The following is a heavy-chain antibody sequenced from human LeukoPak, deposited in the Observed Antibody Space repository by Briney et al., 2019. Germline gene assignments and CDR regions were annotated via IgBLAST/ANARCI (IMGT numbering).Heavy chain of an antibody. CDR3: ARLNGGY. Sequence: SETLSLTCTVSGGSISNYYWSWIRQPPGRGLEWIGYINYSGSTNYNPSLKSRVTISIDTSKNQFSLKVTSVTAADTAVYYCARLNGGYWGQGTLVTVSS. CDR1: GGSISNYY. V-gene: IGHV4-59*08. D-gene: IGHD1-1*01. J-gene: IGHJ4*02. CDR2: INYSGST.